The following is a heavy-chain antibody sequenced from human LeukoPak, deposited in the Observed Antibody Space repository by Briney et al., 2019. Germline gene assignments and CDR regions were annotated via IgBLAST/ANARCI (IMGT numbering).Heavy chain of an antibody. CDR1: GGSFSGYY. V-gene: IGHV4-34*01. CDR3: ARGLNYDFWSGYYFDY. Sequence: SETLSPTRAVYGGSFSGYYWSWIRQPPGKGLEWIGEINHSGSTNYNPSLKSRVTISVDTSKNQFSLKLSSVTAADTAVYYCARGLNYDFWSGYYFDYWGQGTLVTVSS. D-gene: IGHD3-3*01. CDR2: INHSGST. J-gene: IGHJ4*02.